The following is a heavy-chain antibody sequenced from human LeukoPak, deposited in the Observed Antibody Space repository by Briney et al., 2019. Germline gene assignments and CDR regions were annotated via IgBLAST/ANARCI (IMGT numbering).Heavy chain of an antibody. CDR3: ARGPDILTGYSNDY. CDR2: INPNSGGT. CDR1: GYTFTGYY. V-gene: IGHV1-2*02. J-gene: IGHJ4*02. D-gene: IGHD3-9*01. Sequence: GASVKVSCKASGYTFTGYYMHWVRQAPGQGLEWMGWINPNSGGTNYAQKFQGRVTMTRDTSISTAYMELSRLRSDVTAVYYCARGPDILTGYSNDYWGQGTLVTVSS.